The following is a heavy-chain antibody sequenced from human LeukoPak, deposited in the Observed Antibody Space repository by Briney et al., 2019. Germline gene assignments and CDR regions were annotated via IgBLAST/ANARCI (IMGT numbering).Heavy chain of an antibody. Sequence: PGGSLRLSCAASGFTFSSYGVHWVRQAPGKGLEWVAFIRYDGSNKYYADSVKGRFTISRDNSKNTLYLQMNSLRAEDTAVYYCAKLRRGSLYYFDYWGQGTLVTVSS. CDR2: IRYDGSNK. J-gene: IGHJ4*02. D-gene: IGHD1-26*01. V-gene: IGHV3-30*02. CDR1: GFTFSSYG. CDR3: AKLRRGSLYYFDY.